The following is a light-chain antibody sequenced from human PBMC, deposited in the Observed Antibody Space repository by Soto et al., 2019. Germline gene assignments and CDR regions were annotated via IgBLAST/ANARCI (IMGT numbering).Light chain of an antibody. CDR3: SSYAGSNIVVV. CDR1: SNDIGDYDY. J-gene: IGLJ2*01. V-gene: IGLV2-8*01. Sequence: QSALTQPPSASGSPGQSVTISCTGTSNDIGDYDYVSWYQHHPGKAPKLMIYDVSKRPSGVPDRFSGSKSGNTASLTVSRLRADDEATYYCSSYAGSNIVVVFGGGTKLTVL. CDR2: DVS.